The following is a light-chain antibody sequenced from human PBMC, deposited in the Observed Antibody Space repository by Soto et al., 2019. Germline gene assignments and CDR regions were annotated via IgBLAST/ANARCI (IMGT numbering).Light chain of an antibody. CDR3: HSYDVSLRGPA. J-gene: IGLJ2*01. V-gene: IGLV1-40*01. Sequence: QSVLTQPPSLSGAPGQRVTISCTGSRSNIGAGYDVHWYQHLPGTTPKVLIFDNSNRPSGVPDRFSGSKSGTSASLAITGLQAEDEAGYYCHSYDVSLRGPAFGGGTKVTVL. CDR1: RSNIGAGYD. CDR2: DNS.